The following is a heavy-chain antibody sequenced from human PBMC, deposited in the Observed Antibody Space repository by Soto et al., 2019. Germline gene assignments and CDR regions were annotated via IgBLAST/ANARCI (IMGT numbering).Heavy chain of an antibody. CDR1: GYSFTSYW. Sequence: GESLKISCKGSGYSFTSYWIGWVRQMPGKGLEWMGIIYPGDSDTRYSPSFQGQVTISADKSISTAYLQWSSLKASDTAMYYCATTRIRLCNYYYYGMDVWGQGTTVTVSS. J-gene: IGHJ6*02. V-gene: IGHV5-51*01. D-gene: IGHD2-21*02. CDR2: IYPGDSDT. CDR3: ATTRIRLCNYYYYGMDV.